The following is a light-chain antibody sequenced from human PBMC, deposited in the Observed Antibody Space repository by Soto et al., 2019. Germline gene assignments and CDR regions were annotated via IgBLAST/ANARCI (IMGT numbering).Light chain of an antibody. CDR2: TAS. CDR1: KGISSH. CDR3: QQYFSYPLN. V-gene: IGKV1-8*01. Sequence: AIRMTQSPSSFSASTGDRVTITCRASKGISSHLAWYQVKPGKAPRLLIYTASYLESGVPSRFSGSGSGTDFTLTISSLQSEDFAVYYCQQYFSYPLNFGGGNKVEIK. J-gene: IGKJ4*01.